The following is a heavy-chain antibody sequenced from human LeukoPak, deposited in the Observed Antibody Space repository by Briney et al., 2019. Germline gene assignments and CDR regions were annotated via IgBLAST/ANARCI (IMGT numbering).Heavy chain of an antibody. Sequence: QPGGSLRLSCVVFGITFSSSGMHWVRQAPGKGLEWVAFIWYDGSNEYYADSVKGRFTIFRDNSKNTLYLQMNSLRGDDTAVYYCARDSPVTAGPFDPWGQGTLVTVSS. CDR1: GITFSSSG. CDR2: IWYDGSNE. D-gene: IGHD4-11*01. V-gene: IGHV3-33*01. J-gene: IGHJ5*02. CDR3: ARDSPVTAGPFDP.